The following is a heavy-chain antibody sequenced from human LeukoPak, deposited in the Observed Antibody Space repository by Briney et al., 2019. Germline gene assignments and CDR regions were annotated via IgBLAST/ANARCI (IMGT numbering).Heavy chain of an antibody. CDR1: GFTFSSYS. V-gene: IGHV3-7*01. J-gene: IGHJ6*03. CDR3: ARVPLNYYYMDV. CDR2: IKRDGSEK. Sequence: GGSLRLSCAASGFTFSSYSTNWVRQAPGKGLEWVANIKRDGSEKFYVDSVKGRFTISRDNAKNSLYLQMNSLRAEDTAVYNCARVPLNYYYMDVWGKGTTVTVSS.